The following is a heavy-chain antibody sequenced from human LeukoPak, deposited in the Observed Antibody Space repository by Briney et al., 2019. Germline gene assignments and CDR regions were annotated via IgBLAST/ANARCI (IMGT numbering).Heavy chain of an antibody. Sequence: PSETLSLTCAVSGYSISSGHYWVWIRQPPGKGLEYIGNIYHSGSSHYNPSLKSRVTISADTSNNQFSLKLSSVTAADTAVYYCARAKNPYYYYYYMDFWGRGTTVTVSS. J-gene: IGHJ6*03. CDR3: ARAKNPYYYYYYMDF. V-gene: IGHV4-38-2*01. CDR1: GYSISSGHY. CDR2: IYHSGSS.